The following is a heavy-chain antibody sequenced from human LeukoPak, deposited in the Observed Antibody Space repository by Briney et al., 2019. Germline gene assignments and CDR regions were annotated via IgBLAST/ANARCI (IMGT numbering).Heavy chain of an antibody. Sequence: GALRLSCAASGFTFSIYATHWVRQAPGKGLEWVSSIGVGGDTTYYADSVKGRFTISRDNSKSTLYLQMNSLRAGDTAVYYCAKGPNGNYIGAFDIWGQGTMVTVSS. V-gene: IGHV3-23*01. CDR2: IGVGGDTT. CDR3: AKGPNGNYIGAFDI. J-gene: IGHJ3*02. D-gene: IGHD4-17*01. CDR1: GFTFSIYA.